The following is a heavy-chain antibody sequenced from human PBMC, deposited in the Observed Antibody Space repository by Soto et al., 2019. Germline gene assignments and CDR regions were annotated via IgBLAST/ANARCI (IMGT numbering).Heavy chain of an antibody. V-gene: IGHV3-7*01. Sequence: EVQLVESGGGLVQPGGSLRLSCAISGFKFRTYWMTWVRQAPGKGLEWVATIKPDGSEKYYVDSVKGRFTISRDNAKNSMYLQMNSLRAEDTTVYYCARGHYGMDVWGRGTTVTVSS. CDR3: ARGHYGMDV. J-gene: IGHJ6*02. CDR2: IKPDGSEK. CDR1: GFKFRTYW.